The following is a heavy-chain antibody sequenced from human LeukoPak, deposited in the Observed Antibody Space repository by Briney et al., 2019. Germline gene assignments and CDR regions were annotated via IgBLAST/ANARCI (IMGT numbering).Heavy chain of an antibody. V-gene: IGHV4-4*07. CDR3: ARDRITIFGVAISPDYYYYYMDV. Sequence: SETLSLTCTVSGGSISSYYWSWIRQPAGKGLEWIGRIYTSGSTNYNPSLKSRVTMSVDTSKNQFSLKLSSVTAADTAVYYCARDRITIFGVAISPDYYYYYMDVWGKGTTVTVSS. CDR1: GGSISSYY. J-gene: IGHJ6*03. D-gene: IGHD3-3*01. CDR2: IYTSGST.